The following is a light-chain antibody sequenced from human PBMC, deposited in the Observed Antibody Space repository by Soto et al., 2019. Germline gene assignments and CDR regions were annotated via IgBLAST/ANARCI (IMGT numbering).Light chain of an antibody. Sequence: IVLTQSPGTLSLSPGERATLSCRAGQSVSSNYLAWYQQKPGQAPRLLIYAASSRATGIPDRFSGSGSGTDFTLTISSLEPEDFAVYYCQQRSNWPTFGQGTRLEIK. J-gene: IGKJ5*01. V-gene: IGKV3D-20*02. CDR1: QSVSSNY. CDR2: AAS. CDR3: QQRSNWPT.